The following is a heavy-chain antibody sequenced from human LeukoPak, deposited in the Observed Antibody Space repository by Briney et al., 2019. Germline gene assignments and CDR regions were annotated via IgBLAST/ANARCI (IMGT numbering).Heavy chain of an antibody. CDR1: GFTFSSYG. J-gene: IGHJ4*02. D-gene: IGHD3-9*01. V-gene: IGHV3-33*01. CDR2: IWYDGSNK. CDR3: ARGSAYDILTGPPTDY. Sequence: GGSLRLSCAASGFTFSSYGMHWVRQAPGKGLEWVAVIWYDGSNKYYADSVKGRFTISRDNSKNTLYLQMNSLRAEDTAVYYCARGSAYDILTGPPTDYWGQGTLVTVSS.